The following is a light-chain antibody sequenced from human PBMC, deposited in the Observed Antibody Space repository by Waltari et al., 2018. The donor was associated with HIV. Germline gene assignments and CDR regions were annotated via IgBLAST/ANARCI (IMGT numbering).Light chain of an antibody. Sequence: SFLTPPPPLSPAPPQTVTTSSTPSRSPLRSRYYLPCYQHVLGSAPKLLLYGDNNRRSAGPDRFSVSKSGTTSALASTGLQAEEEAGYYCQAYDSSLRGSALFGGGTKLTVL. J-gene: IGLJ2*01. CDR1: RSPLRSRYY. V-gene: IGLV1-40*01. CDR2: GDN. CDR3: QAYDSSLRGSAL.